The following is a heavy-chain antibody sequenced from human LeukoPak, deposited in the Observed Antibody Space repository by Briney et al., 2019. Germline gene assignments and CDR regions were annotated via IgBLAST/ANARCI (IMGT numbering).Heavy chain of an antibody. D-gene: IGHD2-2*01. CDR2: INHSGST. Sequence: PSETLSLTCAVYGGSFSGYYWSWIRQPPGKGLEWIGEINHSGSTNYNPSLKSRVTISVDTSKNQFSLKLSSVTAADTAVYYCARRLRLIVAPEYYFDYWGQGTLVTVSS. CDR3: ARRLRLIVAPEYYFDY. J-gene: IGHJ4*02. CDR1: GGSFSGYY. V-gene: IGHV4-34*01.